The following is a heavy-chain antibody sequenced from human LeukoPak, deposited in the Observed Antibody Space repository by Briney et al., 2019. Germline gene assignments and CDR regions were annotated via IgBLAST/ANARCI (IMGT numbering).Heavy chain of an antibody. D-gene: IGHD1-26*01. J-gene: IGHJ4*02. CDR2: IYYSGST. CDR1: GGTISSSSYY. Sequence: SETLSLTCTVSGGTISSSSYYWGWIRQPPGKGLEWIGSIYYSGSTYYNPSLKSRVTISVDTSKNQFSLKLSSVTAADTAVYFCARRHEWELQFDYWGQGTLVTVSS. V-gene: IGHV4-39*01. CDR3: ARRHEWELQFDY.